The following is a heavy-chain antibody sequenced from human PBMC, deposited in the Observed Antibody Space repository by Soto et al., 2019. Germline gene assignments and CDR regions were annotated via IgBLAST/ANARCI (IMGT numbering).Heavy chain of an antibody. CDR1: GFTFSSYG. CDR2: IWYDGSNK. Sequence: GGSLRLSCAASGFTFSSYGMHWVRQAPGKGLEWVAVIWYDGSNKYYADSVKGRFTISRDNSKNTLYLQMNSLRAEDTAVFYWAKDSYPLGNWFDPWGQGTLVS. J-gene: IGHJ5*02. D-gene: IGHD2-2*01. CDR3: AKDSYPLGNWFDP. V-gene: IGHV3-33*06.